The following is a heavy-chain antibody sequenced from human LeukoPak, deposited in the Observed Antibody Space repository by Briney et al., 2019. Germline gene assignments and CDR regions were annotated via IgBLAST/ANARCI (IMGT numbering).Heavy chain of an antibody. CDR2: INNSGST. J-gene: IGHJ6*03. D-gene: IGHD3-10*01. CDR3: ARVLQQYYYYYMDV. V-gene: IGHV4-34*01. Sequence: SETLSLTCAVHGGSFSGYYWSWIRQPPGKGLEWIGEINNSGSTNYNPSLKSRVTISVDTSKNQFSLKLSSVTAADTAVYYCARVLQQYYYYYMDVWGTGTTVTVSS. CDR1: GGSFSGYY.